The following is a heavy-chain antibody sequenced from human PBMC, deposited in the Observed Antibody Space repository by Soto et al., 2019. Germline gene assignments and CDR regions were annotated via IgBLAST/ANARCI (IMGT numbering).Heavy chain of an antibody. CDR1: GGSFSGYY. V-gene: IGHV4-34*01. D-gene: IGHD3-22*01. CDR2: INHSGST. J-gene: IGHJ4*02. CDR3: ARRGYYYDSRGDYFDY. Sequence: QVQLQQWGAGLLKPSETLSLTCAVYGGSFSGYYWSWIRQPPGKGLEWIGEINHSGSTNYNPSLKSRVTRSVDTSKNQFSLKLSSVTAADTAVYYCARRGYYYDSRGDYFDYWGQGTLVTVSS.